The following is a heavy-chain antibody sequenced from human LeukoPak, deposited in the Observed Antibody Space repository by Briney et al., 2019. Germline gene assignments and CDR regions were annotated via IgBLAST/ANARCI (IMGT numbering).Heavy chain of an antibody. Sequence: SETLSLTCAVSGGSLSGYYWTWIRQPPGKGLEWIGEINHSGSTNYNPSLQSRVTISVDTSKNQFSLKLSSVTAADTAVYFCARGGGSGTYYYYMDVWGKGTTVTISS. J-gene: IGHJ6*03. V-gene: IGHV4-34*01. CDR3: ARGGGSGTYYYYMDV. CDR1: GGSLSGYY. D-gene: IGHD6-19*01. CDR2: INHSGST.